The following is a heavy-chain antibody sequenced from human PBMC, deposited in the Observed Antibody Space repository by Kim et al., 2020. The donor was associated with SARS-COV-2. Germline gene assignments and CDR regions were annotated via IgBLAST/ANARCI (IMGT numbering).Heavy chain of an antibody. Sequence: STYYHPSLKRRATISVDRSKNKFSLRLSSVTAADTAVYYCARATAAALFDYWGQGTLVTVSS. D-gene: IGHD6-13*01. V-gene: IGHV4-30-2*01. J-gene: IGHJ4*02. CDR3: ARATAAALFDY. CDR2: ST.